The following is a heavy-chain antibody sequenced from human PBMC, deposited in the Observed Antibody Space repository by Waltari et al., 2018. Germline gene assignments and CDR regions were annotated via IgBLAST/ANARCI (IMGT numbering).Heavy chain of an antibody. CDR3: ARVVISTYYYYYMDV. J-gene: IGHJ6*03. CDR2: ISSSSYI. CDR1: GFTFSSYS. V-gene: IGHV3-21*01. Sequence: EVQLVESGGGLVKPGGSLRLSCAASGFTFSSYSMNWVRQAPGKGLEWVSSISSSSYIYYADSVKGRFTISRDNAKNSLYLQMNSLRAEDTAVYYCARVVISTYYYYYMDVWGKGTTVTVSS.